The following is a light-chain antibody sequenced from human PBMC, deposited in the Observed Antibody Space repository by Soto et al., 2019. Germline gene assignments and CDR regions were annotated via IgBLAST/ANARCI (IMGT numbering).Light chain of an antibody. CDR3: QQFISYVIT. CDR1: QDITSA. J-gene: IGKJ5*01. CDR2: AAS. Sequence: AIQLTQSPSSLSASVGDRVTITCRASQDITSALAWYQQKPGKAPNLLIYAASSLKSGVPSRFSGSGSGTGFTLTISSLQPEDFATYYCQQFISYVITFGQGTRLETK. V-gene: IGKV1-13*02.